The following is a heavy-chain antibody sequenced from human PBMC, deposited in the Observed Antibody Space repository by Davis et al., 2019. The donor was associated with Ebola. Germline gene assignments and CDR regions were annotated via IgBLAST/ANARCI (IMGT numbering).Heavy chain of an antibody. D-gene: IGHD7-27*01. CDR2: IYYIGST. CDR3: ARGSWGFAFDI. J-gene: IGHJ3*02. V-gene: IGHV4-30-4*01. CDR1: GGSFSDYY. Sequence: SETLSLTCAVYGGSFSDYYWSWIRQPPEKGLEWIGFIYYIGSTYYNPSLKSRVTISVDTSKNQLSLRLNSVTAADTAVYYCARGSWGFAFDIWGQGAMVTVSS.